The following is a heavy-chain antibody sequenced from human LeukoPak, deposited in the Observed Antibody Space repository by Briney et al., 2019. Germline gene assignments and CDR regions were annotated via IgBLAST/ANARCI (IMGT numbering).Heavy chain of an antibody. V-gene: IGHV4-39*01. CDR1: GGSISSSSYY. CDR3: ASSGDTAMVTGNWFDP. J-gene: IGHJ5*02. D-gene: IGHD5-18*01. CDR2: IYYSGST. Sequence: SETLSLTCTVSGGSISSSSYYWGWIRQPPGKGLEWTGSIYYSGSTYYNPSLKSRVTISVDTSKNQFSLKLSSVTAADTAVYYCASSGDTAMVTGNWFDPWGQGTLVTVSS.